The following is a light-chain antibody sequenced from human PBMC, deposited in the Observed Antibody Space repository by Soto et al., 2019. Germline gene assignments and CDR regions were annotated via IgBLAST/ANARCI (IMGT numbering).Light chain of an antibody. V-gene: IGKV3-11*01. J-gene: IGKJ4*01. CDR3: QQRYNWPLT. Sequence: EIVLTQSPATLSFSPLERSTLSCRASQSVSSSLAWYQQRPGQAPRLLIYAASNRATGIPARFSGSGSGTDFTLTISSLEPEDFAIYYCQQRYNWPLTFGGGTKVDIK. CDR1: QSVSSS. CDR2: AAS.